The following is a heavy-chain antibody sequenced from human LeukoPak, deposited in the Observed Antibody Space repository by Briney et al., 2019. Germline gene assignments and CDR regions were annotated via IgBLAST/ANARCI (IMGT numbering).Heavy chain of an antibody. J-gene: IGHJ4*02. V-gene: IGHV1-2*04. CDR1: GYTFTGYY. CDR3: ARESSGAAASTYDY. CDR2: INPNSGGT. Sequence: ASVKVSCKASGYTFTGYYMHWVRQAPGQGLEWMGWINPNSGGTNYAQKFQGWVTMTRDTSISTAYMELSRLRSDDTAVYYCARESSGAAASTYDYWGQGTLVTVSS. D-gene: IGHD6-13*01.